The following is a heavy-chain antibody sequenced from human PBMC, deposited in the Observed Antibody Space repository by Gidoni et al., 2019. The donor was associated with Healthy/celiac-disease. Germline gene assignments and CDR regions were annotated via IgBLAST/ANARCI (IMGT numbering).Heavy chain of an antibody. Sequence: EVQLLESGGGLVQLGGSLRLSCAASGFPFSSYALSWVRQAPGKGLEWVSAISGSGGSTYYADSVKGRFTISRDNSKNTLYLQMNSLRAEDTAVYYCAKAAIYGSGSYPSDYWGQGTLVTVSS. D-gene: IGHD3-10*01. CDR3: AKAAIYGSGSYPSDY. V-gene: IGHV3-23*01. CDR1: GFPFSSYA. J-gene: IGHJ4*02. CDR2: ISGSGGST.